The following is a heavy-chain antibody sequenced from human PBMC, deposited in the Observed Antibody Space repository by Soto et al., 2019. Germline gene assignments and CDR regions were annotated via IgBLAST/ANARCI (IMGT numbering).Heavy chain of an antibody. CDR1: GGSFSGYY. CDR2: INHSGST. CDR3: ARVTSTAMAFYFDY. V-gene: IGHV4-34*01. Sequence: QVQLQQWGAGLLKPSETLSLTCAVYGGSFSGYYWSWIRQPPGKGLEWIGEINHSGSTNYNPSLKSRVTISVDTSKNQVSLKLSSVTAADTAVYYCARVTSTAMAFYFDYWGQGTLVTVSS. D-gene: IGHD5-18*01. J-gene: IGHJ4*02.